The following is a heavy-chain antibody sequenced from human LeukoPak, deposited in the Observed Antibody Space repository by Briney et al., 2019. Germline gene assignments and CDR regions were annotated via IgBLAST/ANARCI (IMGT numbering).Heavy chain of an antibody. CDR1: GFTFSSYA. Sequence: GGSLRLSCATSGFTFSSYAMHWVRQAPGKGVEWVAVIWYDGSNKYYADSVKGRITISRDNSKNTVYLQMNSLRAEDTAVYYCATSHSSSSSHFDYWGQGTLVTVSS. D-gene: IGHD6-6*01. V-gene: IGHV3-33*01. J-gene: IGHJ4*02. CDR2: IWYDGSNK. CDR3: ATSHSSSSSHFDY.